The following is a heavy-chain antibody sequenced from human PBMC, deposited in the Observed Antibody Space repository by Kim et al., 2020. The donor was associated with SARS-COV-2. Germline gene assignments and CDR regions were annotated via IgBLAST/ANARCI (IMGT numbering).Heavy chain of an antibody. J-gene: IGHJ4*01. CDR1: GFTFSSYG. D-gene: IGHD1-26*01. CDR2: ISYDGSNK. CDR3: AKDSGSYIVGATFDY. Sequence: GGSLRLSCAASGFTFSSYGMHWVRQAPGKGLEWVAVISYDGSNKYYADSVKGRFTISRDNSKNTLNLQMNSLRAEDTAVYYCAKDSGSYIVGATFDYWG. V-gene: IGHV3-30*18.